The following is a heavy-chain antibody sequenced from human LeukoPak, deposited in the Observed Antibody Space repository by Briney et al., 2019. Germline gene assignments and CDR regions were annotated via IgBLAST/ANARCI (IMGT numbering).Heavy chain of an antibody. V-gene: IGHV1-69-2*01. CDR2: VDPEDGET. J-gene: IGHJ5*02. CDR1: GYTFTYYY. Sequence: ASVKVSCKVSGYTFTYYYMHWVQQAPGKGLEWMGLVDPEDGETIYAEKFQGRVTITANTSTDTAYMELSSLRSEDTAVYYCTTANYDPWGQGTLVTVSS. CDR3: TTANYDP. D-gene: IGHD5-24*01.